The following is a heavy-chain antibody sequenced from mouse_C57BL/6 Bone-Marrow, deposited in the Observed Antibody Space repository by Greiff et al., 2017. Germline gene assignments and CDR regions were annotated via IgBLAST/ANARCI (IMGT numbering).Heavy chain of an antibody. Sequence: VQLQQSGPVLVKPGPSVKISCKASGFTFTDYYMHWVKQSHGKSLEWIGLVYPYNGGTSYNQKFKGKATLTVDTSSSTAYMELNSLTSEDSAVYFCARTLPLHYYGSSLFAYWGQGTLVTVSA. D-gene: IGHD1-1*01. CDR2: VYPYNGGT. CDR3: ARTLPLHYYGSSLFAY. CDR1: GFTFTDYY. J-gene: IGHJ3*01. V-gene: IGHV1-36*01.